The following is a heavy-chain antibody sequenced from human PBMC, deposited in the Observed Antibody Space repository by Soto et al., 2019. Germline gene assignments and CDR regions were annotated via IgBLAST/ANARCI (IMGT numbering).Heavy chain of an antibody. CDR1: GGSVSSGSYY. CDR2: IYYSGST. J-gene: IGHJ4*02. Sequence: SETLSLTCTVSGGSVSSGSYYWSWIRQPPGKGLEWIGYIYYSGSTNYNPSLKSRVTISVDTSKNQLSLKLSSVTAADTAVYYCASYRSSWYYFDYWGQGTLVTVSS. D-gene: IGHD6-13*01. CDR3: ASYRSSWYYFDY. V-gene: IGHV4-61*01.